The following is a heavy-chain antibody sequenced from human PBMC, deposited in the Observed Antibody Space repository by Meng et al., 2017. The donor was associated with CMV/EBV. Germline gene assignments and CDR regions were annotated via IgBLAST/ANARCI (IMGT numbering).Heavy chain of an antibody. V-gene: IGHV3-30*04. CDR2: ISYDGSNK. Sequence: AASGFTFSRYAMPLVRQAPGKGLEWVAVISYDGSNKYYADSVKGRFTISRDNSKNTLYLQMNSLRAEDTAVYYCASSGGATTGALDYWGREPWSPSPQ. J-gene: IGHJ4*02. CDR1: GFTFSRYA. D-gene: IGHD1-26*01. CDR3: ASSGGATTGALDY.